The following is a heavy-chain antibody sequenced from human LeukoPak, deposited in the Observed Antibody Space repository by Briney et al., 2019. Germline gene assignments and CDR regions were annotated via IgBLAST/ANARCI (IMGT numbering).Heavy chain of an antibody. J-gene: IGHJ5*02. Sequence: SETLSLTCTVSGGSISSSSYYWGWTRQPPGKGLEWIGSIYYSGSTYYNPSLKSRVTISVDTSKNQFSLKLSSVTAADTAVYYCARQDYDFWSGYPDPWGQGTLVTVSS. CDR2: IYYSGST. D-gene: IGHD3-3*01. CDR1: GGSISSSSYY. V-gene: IGHV4-39*01. CDR3: ARQDYDFWSGYPDP.